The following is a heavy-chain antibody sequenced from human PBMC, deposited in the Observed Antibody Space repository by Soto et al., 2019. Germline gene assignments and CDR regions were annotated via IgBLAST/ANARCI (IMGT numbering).Heavy chain of an antibody. Sequence: SETLSLTCTVSGGSISSYYWSWIRQPPGKGLEWIGYIYYSGSTNYNPSLKSRVTISVDTSKNQFSLKLSSVTAADTAVYYCARVPIVARALCCYYMDVWGKGTTVTVSS. CDR3: ARVPIVARALCCYYMDV. J-gene: IGHJ6*03. V-gene: IGHV4-59*01. CDR1: GGSISSYY. D-gene: IGHD5-12*01. CDR2: IYYSGST.